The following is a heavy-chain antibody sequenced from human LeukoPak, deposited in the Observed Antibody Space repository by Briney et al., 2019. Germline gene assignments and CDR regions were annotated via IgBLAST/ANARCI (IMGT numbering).Heavy chain of an antibody. CDR3: ARHSPLGSVATPFDP. CDR2: IYYSGST. Sequence: SETLSLTCTVSGGSISSYYWSWIRQPPGKGLEWLGYIYYSGSTNYNPSLNSRVTISVDTSKNQFSLKLSSVTAADTAVYYCARHSPLGSVATPFDPWGQGTLVTVSS. V-gene: IGHV4-59*08. D-gene: IGHD5-12*01. CDR1: GGSISSYY. J-gene: IGHJ5*02.